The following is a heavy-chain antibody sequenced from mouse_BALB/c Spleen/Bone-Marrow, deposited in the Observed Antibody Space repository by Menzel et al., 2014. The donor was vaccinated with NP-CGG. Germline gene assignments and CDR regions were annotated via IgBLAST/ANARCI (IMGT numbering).Heavy chain of an antibody. J-gene: IGHJ2*01. CDR3: ARGLGFFDY. CDR2: INSNGGST. V-gene: IGHV5-6-3*01. CDR1: GFTFSSYG. D-gene: IGHD4-1*01. Sequence: EVMLVESGGGLVQPGGSLKLSCAASGFTFSSYGMSWVRQTPDKRLELVATINSNGGSTYYPDSVKGRFTISRDNAKNTLYLQMSSLKSEDTAMYDCARGLGFFDYWGQGTTLTVSS.